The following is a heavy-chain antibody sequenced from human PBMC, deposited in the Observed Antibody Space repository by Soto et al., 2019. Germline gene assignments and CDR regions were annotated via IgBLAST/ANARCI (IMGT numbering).Heavy chain of an antibody. D-gene: IGHD2-21*02. V-gene: IGHV1-18*01. CDR1: GYTFTSYG. CDR2: ISAYNGNT. Sequence: QVQLVQSGAEVKKPGASVKVSCKASGYTFTSYGISWVRQAPGQGLEWMGWISAYNGNTNYAQKLQSRVTMTSATAASPAYLELRSLRSDATAVYYCARNGVVVTPTRLGWFDPWGQGTLFTVSS. J-gene: IGHJ5*02. CDR3: ARNGVVVTPTRLGWFDP.